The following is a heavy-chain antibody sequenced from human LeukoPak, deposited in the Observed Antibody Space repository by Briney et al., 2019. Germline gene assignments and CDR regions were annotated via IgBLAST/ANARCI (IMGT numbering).Heavy chain of an antibody. CDR2: SGGDGGST. CDR3: AKALNYWYFDL. Sequence: GGSLRLSCAASGFTFSSYDMSSVRQAPGKGLEWVSASGGDGGSTYADSVKGRFTISRDNSKNTLYLQMNSLRAEDTATYYCAKALNYWYFDLWGRGNLVTVSS. CDR1: GFTFSSYD. V-gene: IGHV3-23*01. J-gene: IGHJ2*01.